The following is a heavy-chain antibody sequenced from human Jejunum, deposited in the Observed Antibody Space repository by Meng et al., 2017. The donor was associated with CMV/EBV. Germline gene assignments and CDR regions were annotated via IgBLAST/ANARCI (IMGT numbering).Heavy chain of an antibody. J-gene: IGHJ5*01. CDR2: RNPNSGGT. CDR1: GYTFTGYF. Sequence: GYTFTGYFLLWVRQAPGQGLEWLGWRNPNSGGTKYARQFPGRVTMTLATSTSTVYMELSRLTSDDTAVYYCARDPAAVGKGVWFDSWGQGTLVTVSS. D-gene: IGHD6-13*01. V-gene: IGHV1-2*02. CDR3: ARDPAAVGKGVWFDS.